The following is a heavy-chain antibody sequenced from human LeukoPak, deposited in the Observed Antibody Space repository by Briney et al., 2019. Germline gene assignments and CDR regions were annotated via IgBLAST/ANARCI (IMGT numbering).Heavy chain of an antibody. CDR2: ISSSSSYI. Sequence: PGGSLRLSCAASGFTFSSYSMNWVRQAPGKGLEWVSSISSSSSYIYYADSVTGRFTISRDNAKNSLYLQMNSLRAEDTAVYYCARATYCSGGSCSYFDYWGQGTLVTVSS. V-gene: IGHV3-21*01. J-gene: IGHJ4*02. D-gene: IGHD2-15*01. CDR3: ARATYCSGGSCSYFDY. CDR1: GFTFSSYS.